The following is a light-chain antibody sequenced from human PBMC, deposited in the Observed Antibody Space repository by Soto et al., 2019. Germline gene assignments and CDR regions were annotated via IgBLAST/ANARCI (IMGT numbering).Light chain of an antibody. CDR2: DVN. Sequence: QSALTQPASVSGSPGQSITISCTGTSSDVGGYNFVSWYQQHPGKVPKLMIFDVNRRPSGVSDRFSGSKSGNTASLTISGLQSEDEGDYYCCSYTSSSTHVFGSGTKVTVL. CDR3: CSYTSSSTHV. CDR1: SSDVGGYNF. J-gene: IGLJ1*01. V-gene: IGLV2-14*03.